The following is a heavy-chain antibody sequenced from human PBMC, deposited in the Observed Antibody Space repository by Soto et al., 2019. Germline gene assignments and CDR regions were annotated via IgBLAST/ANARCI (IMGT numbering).Heavy chain of an antibody. CDR1: GGSIWSGAYS. V-gene: IGHV4-30-2*01. Sequence: SETLSLTCTVSGGSIWSGAYSGSWIRLPPGKRLEWIGYIYHRGTSHYNPSLKSRVTMSADRSKNQFSLNLRSVTAADTAVYYCARTLDYGGSAGTNWFDPWGQGTLVTVSS. CDR3: ARTLDYGGSAGTNWFDP. CDR2: IYHRGTS. D-gene: IGHD2-15*01. J-gene: IGHJ5*02.